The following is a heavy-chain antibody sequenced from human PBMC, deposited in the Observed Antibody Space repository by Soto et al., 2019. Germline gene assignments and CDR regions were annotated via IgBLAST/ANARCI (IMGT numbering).Heavy chain of an antibody. J-gene: IGHJ5*02. Sequence: LGESLKISCKGSGYSFTSYWIGWVRQMPGKGLEWMGIIYPGDSDTRYSPSFQGQVTISADKSISTAYLQWSSLKASDTAMYYCARGEYYDILTGRISGDWFDPWGQGTLVTVSS. D-gene: IGHD3-9*01. CDR3: ARGEYYDILTGRISGDWFDP. CDR2: IYPGDSDT. CDR1: GYSFTSYW. V-gene: IGHV5-51*01.